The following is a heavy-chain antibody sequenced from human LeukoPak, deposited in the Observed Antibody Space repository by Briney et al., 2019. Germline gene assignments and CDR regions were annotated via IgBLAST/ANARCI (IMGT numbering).Heavy chain of an antibody. D-gene: IGHD6-13*01. V-gene: IGHV1-69*05. CDR1: GGTFSSYA. CDR2: IIPIFGTA. CDR3: ASSKYSSSWYRPGFDY. Sequence: SVNVSCKASGGTFSSYAIRWVRQAPGQGLEWMGGIIPIFGTANYAQEFQGRVTITTDESTSTAYMELSSLRSEDTAVYYCASSKYSSSWYRPGFDYWGQGTLVTVSS. J-gene: IGHJ4*02.